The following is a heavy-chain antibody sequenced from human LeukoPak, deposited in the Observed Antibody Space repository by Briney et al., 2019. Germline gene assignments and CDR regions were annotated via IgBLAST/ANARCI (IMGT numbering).Heavy chain of an antibody. CDR1: GFTFSSYE. J-gene: IGHJ3*02. CDR3: ARDEYSSSWYRNDAFDI. CDR2: ISSICSTI. V-gene: IGHV3-48*03. D-gene: IGHD6-13*01. Sequence: SGGSLRLSCAASGFTFSSYEMNWFRQAPGKGLEWVSYISSICSTIYYADSVKSRFTISRDNAKNSLYLQMNSLRAEETAVYYCARDEYSSSWYRNDAFDIWGQGTMVTVSS.